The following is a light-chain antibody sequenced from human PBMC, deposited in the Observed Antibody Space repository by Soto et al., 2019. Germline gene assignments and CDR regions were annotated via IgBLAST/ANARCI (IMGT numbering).Light chain of an antibody. CDR2: SND. Sequence: QSVLTQPPSASVTPGQRVTISCSGSSSNIGGNAVNWYQHLPGTAPKLLLYSNDQRPSGVPDRFSGSKSGTSASLAISGLQSEDEADYYCAAWDDRLNGPVFGGGTKLTVL. CDR1: SSNIGGNA. CDR3: AAWDDRLNGPV. V-gene: IGLV1-44*01. J-gene: IGLJ2*01.